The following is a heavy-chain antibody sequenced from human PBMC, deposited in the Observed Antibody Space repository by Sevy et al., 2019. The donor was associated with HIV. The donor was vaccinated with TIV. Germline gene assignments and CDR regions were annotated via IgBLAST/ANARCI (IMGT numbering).Heavy chain of an antibody. Sequence: GGSLRLSCAASGFTFSSYAMSCVRQAPGKGLEWVSAISGSGGSTYYADSVKGRFTISRDNSKNTLYLQMNSLRAEDTAVYYCAKASYGSGSYWVFRGQGTLVTVSS. V-gene: IGHV3-23*01. D-gene: IGHD3-10*01. CDR2: ISGSGGST. CDR1: GFTFSSYA. J-gene: IGHJ4*02. CDR3: AKASYGSGSYWVF.